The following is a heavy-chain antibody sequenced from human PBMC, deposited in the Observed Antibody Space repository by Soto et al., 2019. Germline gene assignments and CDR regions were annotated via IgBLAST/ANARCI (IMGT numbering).Heavy chain of an antibody. D-gene: IGHD6-19*01. J-gene: IGHJ4*02. V-gene: IGHV4-39*01. CDR2: IYYSGST. CDR3: ASQSLYSSGWYDY. Sequence: QLQLQESGPGLVKPSETLSLTCTVSGGSISSSSYYWGWIRQPPGKGLEWIGSIYYSGSTYYNPSLKSRVPISVDTSKNQCSLKLSSVTAADTAVYYCASQSLYSSGWYDYWGQGTLVTVSS. CDR1: GGSISSSSYY.